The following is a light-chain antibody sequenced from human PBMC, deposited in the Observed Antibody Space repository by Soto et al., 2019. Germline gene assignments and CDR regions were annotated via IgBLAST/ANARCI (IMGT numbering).Light chain of an antibody. Sequence: EMTQSPATLSVSPGERATLSCRASQSINSNLAWYQQRPGQAPRLLIYGASTRATGIPARFSGSGSGTEFTLTISSLQSEDFAVYYCQQYNNWWTFGQGTKVDIK. CDR1: QSINSN. V-gene: IGKV3-15*01. CDR2: GAS. J-gene: IGKJ1*01. CDR3: QQYNNWWT.